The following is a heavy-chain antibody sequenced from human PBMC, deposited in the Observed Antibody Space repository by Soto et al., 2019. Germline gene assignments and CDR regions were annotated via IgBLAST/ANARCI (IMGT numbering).Heavy chain of an antibody. CDR3: ARGWLATGGSLSYMDV. D-gene: IGHD6-13*01. CDR1: GFTFSSYD. J-gene: IGHJ6*03. Sequence: EVQLVESGGGLIQPGGSLRLSCAASGFTFSSYDMHWVRQAAGKGLEWVSGIGSAGDTYYQGSVKGRFTISRENAKNSLHLQMNSRRAGDTALYYCARGWLATGGSLSYMDVWGKGTTVTVSS. CDR2: IGSAGDT. V-gene: IGHV3-13*01.